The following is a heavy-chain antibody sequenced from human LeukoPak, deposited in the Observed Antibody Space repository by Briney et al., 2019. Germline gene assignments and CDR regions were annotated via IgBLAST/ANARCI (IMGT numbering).Heavy chain of an antibody. D-gene: IGHD3/OR15-3a*01. Sequence: GGSLRLTCAASGFTVSSNYMSWVRQAPGKGLEWVSVIYSGGSTYYEDSVKGRFTISGDNSKNTLSLQLSCVTAEDTAVYYCARDKRDWYFDYWGQGTLVTVSS. CDR3: ARDKRDWYFDY. CDR2: IYSGGST. V-gene: IGHV3-66*01. J-gene: IGHJ4*02. CDR1: GFTVSSNY.